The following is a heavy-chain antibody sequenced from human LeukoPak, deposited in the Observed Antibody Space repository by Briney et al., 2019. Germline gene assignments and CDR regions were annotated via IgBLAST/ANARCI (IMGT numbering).Heavy chain of an antibody. J-gene: IGHJ4*02. CDR1: GHTFTEYY. CDR2: IHPGTGNP. CDR3: ASYASGYNWLKV. D-gene: IGHD1-1*01. Sequence: ASVKVSCKSSGHTFTEYYVHWVRQAPGLGLEWLGWIHPGTGNPNYAQKFQGRVTISRDTSINTAYVELIRLKSDDTAVYYCASYASGYNWLKVWGQGTLVTVSS. V-gene: IGHV1-2*02.